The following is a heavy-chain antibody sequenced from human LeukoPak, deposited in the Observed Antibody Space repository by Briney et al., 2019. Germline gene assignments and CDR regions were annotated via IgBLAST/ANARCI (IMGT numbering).Heavy chain of an antibody. J-gene: IGHJ4*02. D-gene: IGHD3-10*01. CDR2: INPNSGGT. Sequence: ASVKVSCKASGYTFTGYYMHWVRQAPGQGLEWMGWINPNSGGTNFAQKFQGRVAMTGDTSISTAYMELSRLASDDTAIYYCARAYGSGKPSDYWGQGTLVTVSS. CDR3: ARAYGSGKPSDY. CDR1: GYTFTGYY. V-gene: IGHV1-2*02.